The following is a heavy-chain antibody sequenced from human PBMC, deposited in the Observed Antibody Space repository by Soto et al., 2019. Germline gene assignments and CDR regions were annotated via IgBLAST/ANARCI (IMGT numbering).Heavy chain of an antibody. Sequence: GGSLRLSCVASGFSFSLYSMNWVRQAPGKGLEWVSCITRSGAYIYYTDSVKGRFTVSRDDAKNSMYLQMNSLRVEDTAVYYCARNPPDYYDSSGDDSFNIWGLGTMVTVSS. D-gene: IGHD3-22*01. CDR1: GFSFSLYS. V-gene: IGHV3-21*01. CDR2: ITRSGAYI. J-gene: IGHJ3*02. CDR3: ARNPPDYYDSSGDDSFNI.